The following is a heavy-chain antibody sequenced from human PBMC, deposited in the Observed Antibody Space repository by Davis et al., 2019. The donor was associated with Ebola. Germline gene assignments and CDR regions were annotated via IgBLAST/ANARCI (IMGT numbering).Heavy chain of an antibody. CDR1: GGSIRTYY. J-gene: IGHJ4*02. Sequence: SETLSLTCTVSGGSIRTYYWSWIRQPPGKGLEWIGYIYYTGNTNYNPSLKSRVTISVDTPKNQFSLKLSSVTAADTAVYYCARGDGYNYWDYWGQGTLVTVSS. V-gene: IGHV4-59*01. D-gene: IGHD5-24*01. CDR2: IYYTGNT. CDR3: ARGDGYNYWDY.